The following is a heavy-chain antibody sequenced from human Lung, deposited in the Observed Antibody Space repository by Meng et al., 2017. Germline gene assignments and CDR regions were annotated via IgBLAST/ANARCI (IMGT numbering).Heavy chain of an antibody. CDR2: INPISGGA. CDR1: GYTFMYYY. CDR3: AREQQWLVQDFDS. Sequence: QAQLVQSGAEVTKPGASVKLCCKASGYTFMYYYMHWVRQAPGQGLEWMGRINPISGGADYAQKFQGRVTMTRDKSISTAYMELNRLRSDDTAVYYCAREQQWLVQDFDSWGQGTLVTVSS. D-gene: IGHD6-19*01. J-gene: IGHJ4*02. V-gene: IGHV1-2*06.